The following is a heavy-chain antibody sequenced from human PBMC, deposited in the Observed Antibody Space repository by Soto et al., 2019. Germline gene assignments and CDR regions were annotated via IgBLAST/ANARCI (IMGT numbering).Heavy chain of an antibody. Sequence: SVKVSCKASGGTFSSYSISWVRQPPAQGHEWMGGIIPIFGTADYAQKFQGRVMITADESTSTAYMELSSLTSEHAAVYYCGGVAVEDDYGDYWGQGTLVTVSS. CDR3: GGVAVEDDYGDY. CDR1: GGTFSSYS. CDR2: IIPIFGTA. J-gene: IGHJ4*02. V-gene: IGHV1-69*13. D-gene: IGHD2-15*01.